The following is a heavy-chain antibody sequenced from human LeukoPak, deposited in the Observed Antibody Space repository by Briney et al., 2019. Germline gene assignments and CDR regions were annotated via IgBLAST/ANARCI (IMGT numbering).Heavy chain of an antibody. D-gene: IGHD2-15*01. CDR3: ARRMVVDYYYYSYV. CDR1: LGTFRRYV. CDR2: IIPIFGKA. Sequence: SVQVSCQASLGTFRRYVIRWVRPAPGQELAWMGGIIPIFGKANFAQKFQGRVTITTDESTSTAYKELSSRRSEDTAVYYCARRMVVDYYYYSYVWGKGTTGTGS. V-gene: IGHV1-69*05. J-gene: IGHJ6*03.